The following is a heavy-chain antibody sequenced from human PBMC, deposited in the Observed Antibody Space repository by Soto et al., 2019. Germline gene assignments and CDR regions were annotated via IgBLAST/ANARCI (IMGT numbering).Heavy chain of an antibody. D-gene: IGHD3-10*01. J-gene: IGHJ6*02. CDR3: ARDQLWFGDFNTWGMDV. V-gene: IGHV4-4*02. Sequence: QVQLQESGPGLVKPSGTLSLTCAVSGGSISSSNWWSWVRQPPGKGLEWIGDIYHSGSTNYNPSLKSRGTISVDKSKNQFSLKLSSVTAADTAVYYCARDQLWFGDFNTWGMDVWGQGTTVTVSS. CDR2: IYHSGST. CDR1: GGSISSSNW.